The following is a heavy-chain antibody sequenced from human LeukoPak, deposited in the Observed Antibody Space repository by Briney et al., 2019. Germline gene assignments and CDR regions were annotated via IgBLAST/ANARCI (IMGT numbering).Heavy chain of an antibody. V-gene: IGHV4-4*07. J-gene: IGHJ4*02. CDR3: ARDIQGIVGATVGFDY. CDR1: GGSISSYY. Sequence: SETLSLTCTVSGGSISSYYWSWIRQPAGKGLEWIGRIYTSGSTNYNPSLKSRVTMSVDTSKNQFSLKLSSVTAADTAVYYCARDIQGIVGATVGFDYWGQGTLVTVSS. D-gene: IGHD1-26*01. CDR2: IYTSGST.